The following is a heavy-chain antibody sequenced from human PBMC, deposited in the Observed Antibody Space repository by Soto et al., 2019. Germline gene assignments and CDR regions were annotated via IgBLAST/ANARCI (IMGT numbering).Heavy chain of an antibody. CDR1: GGTFSSYA. J-gene: IGHJ6*02. Sequence: QVQLVQSGAEVKKPGSSVKVSCKASGGTFSSYAISWVRQAPGQGLEWMGGIIPIFGTANYAQKFQGRVTITADKSTSTAYMELSSLRSEDMAVYYCARGFGDYVRAYYYGMDVWGQGTTVTVSS. CDR3: ARGFGDYVRAYYYGMDV. CDR2: IIPIFGTA. D-gene: IGHD4-17*01. V-gene: IGHV1-69*06.